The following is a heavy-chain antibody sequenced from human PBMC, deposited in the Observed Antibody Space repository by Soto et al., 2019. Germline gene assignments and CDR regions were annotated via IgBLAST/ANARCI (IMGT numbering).Heavy chain of an antibody. V-gene: IGHV1-18*01. CDR3: ARMADIVVVPAATLDY. Sequence: QVQLVQSGAEVKKPGASVKVSCKASGYTFTSYGISWVRQAPGQGLEWMGWISAYNGNTNYAQKLQDRVTMTTDTSTSTAYKELRSLRSDDTAVYYCARMADIVVVPAATLDYWGQGTLVTVSS. CDR1: GYTFTSYG. J-gene: IGHJ4*02. D-gene: IGHD2-2*01. CDR2: ISAYNGNT.